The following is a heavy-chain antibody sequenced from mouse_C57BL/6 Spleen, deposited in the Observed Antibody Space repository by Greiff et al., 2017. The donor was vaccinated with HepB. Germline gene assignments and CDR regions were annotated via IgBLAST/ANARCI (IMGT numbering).Heavy chain of an antibody. CDR2: IHPNSGST. D-gene: IGHD2-14*01. CDR3: AREVRPKYFNV. J-gene: IGHJ1*03. CDR1: GYTFTSYW. Sequence: QVQLQQPGAELVKPGASVKLSCKASGYTFTSYWMHWVKQRPGQGLEWIGMIHPNSGSTNYNEKFKSKATLTVDKSSSTAYMQLSSLTSEDTAVYYSAREVRPKYFNVWGTGTTITLSS. V-gene: IGHV1-64*01.